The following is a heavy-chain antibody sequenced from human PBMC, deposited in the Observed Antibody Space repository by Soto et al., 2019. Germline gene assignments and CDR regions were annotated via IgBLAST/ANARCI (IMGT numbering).Heavy chain of an antibody. J-gene: IGHJ6*03. V-gene: IGHV3-72*01. CDR2: IRNKANLYTT. CDR1: GFTFSDHH. CDR3: ARVLREGSYYYFDV. Sequence: GGSLRLSCAASGFTFSDHHMDWVRQAPGKGLEWLGRIRNKANLYTTEYAASVRGRFTISRDDSKNSVFLQMNSLKIEDTAVYYCARVLREGSYYYFDVWGEGTTVTVSS.